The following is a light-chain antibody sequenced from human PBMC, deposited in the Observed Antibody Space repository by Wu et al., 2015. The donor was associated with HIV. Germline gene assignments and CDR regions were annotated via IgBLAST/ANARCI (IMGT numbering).Light chain of an antibody. Sequence: EIVLTQSPATLSLSPGERATLSCRASQSLGTNLAWYQQKPGQAPRLLIYGASNRATGIPARFSGSGSGTDFILTISSLEPEDFATYSCQQRLNWPLTFGRGTRLEIK. CDR3: QQRLNWPLT. CDR2: GAS. J-gene: IGKJ5*01. CDR1: QSLGTN. V-gene: IGKV3-11*01.